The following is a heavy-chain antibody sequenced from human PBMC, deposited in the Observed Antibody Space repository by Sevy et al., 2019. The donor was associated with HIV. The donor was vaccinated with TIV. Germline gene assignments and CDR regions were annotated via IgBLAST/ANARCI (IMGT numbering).Heavy chain of an antibody. Sequence: ASVKVSCKASGYTFTSYGISWVRQAPGQGLEWMGWISAYNGNTNYAQKLQGRVTMTTDTSTRTAYLELRSLRSDDTAVYYCARDQDYYDSSGYYPFDYWGQGTLVTVSS. V-gene: IGHV1-18*01. CDR2: ISAYNGNT. J-gene: IGHJ4*02. CDR3: ARDQDYYDSSGYYPFDY. D-gene: IGHD3-22*01. CDR1: GYTFTSYG.